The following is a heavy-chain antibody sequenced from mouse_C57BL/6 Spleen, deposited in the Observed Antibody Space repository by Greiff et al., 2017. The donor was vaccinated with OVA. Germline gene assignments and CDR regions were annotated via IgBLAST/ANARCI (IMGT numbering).Heavy chain of an antibody. CDR2: IRSKSNNYAT. J-gene: IGHJ4*01. Sequence: EVKVVESGGGLVQPKGSLKLSCAASGFSFNTYAMNWVRQAPGKGLEWVARIRSKSNNYATYYADSVKDRFTISRDDSESMLYLQMNNLKTEDTAMYYCVGTPISYAMDYWGQGTSVTVSS. D-gene: IGHD1-1*01. V-gene: IGHV10-1*01. CDR1: GFSFNTYA. CDR3: VGTPISYAMDY.